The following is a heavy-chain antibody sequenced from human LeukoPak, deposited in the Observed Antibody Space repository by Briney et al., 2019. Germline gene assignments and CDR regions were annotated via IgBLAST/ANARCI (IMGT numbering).Heavy chain of an antibody. J-gene: IGHJ2*01. CDR2: IYYSGST. D-gene: IGHD6-13*01. CDR1: GGSISSSSYY. V-gene: IGHV4-39*01. CDR3: ARRRYWYSSWYLDL. Sequence: SETLSLTCTVSGGSISSSSYYWGWIRQPPGKGLEWIGSIYYSGSTYYNPSLKSRVTISVDTSKNQFSLKLSSVTAADTAVYYCARRRYWYSSWYLDLWGRGTLVTVSS.